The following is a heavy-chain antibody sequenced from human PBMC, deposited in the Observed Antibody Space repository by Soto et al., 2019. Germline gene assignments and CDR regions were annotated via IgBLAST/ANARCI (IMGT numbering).Heavy chain of an antibody. J-gene: IGHJ6*02. CDR2: ISGSCGST. CDR3: AKARVVPAAIRGYYYYYGMDV. Sequence: PGGSLRLSCAASGFTFSSYAMSWVRQAPGKGLEWVSAISGSCGSTYYADSVKGRFTISRDNSKNTLYLQMNSLRAEDTAVYYCAKARVVPAAIRGYYYYYGMDVWGQGTTVTVSS. D-gene: IGHD2-2*01. V-gene: IGHV3-23*01. CDR1: GFTFSSYA.